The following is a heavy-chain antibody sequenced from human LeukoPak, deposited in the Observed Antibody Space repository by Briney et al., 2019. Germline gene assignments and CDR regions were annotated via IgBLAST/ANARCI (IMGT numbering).Heavy chain of an antibody. J-gene: IGHJ4*02. V-gene: IGHV3-7*01. CDR2: IKQDGSEI. CDR1: GFTLRSYW. Sequence: GGSLRLSCAASGFTLRSYWMTWVRQAPGKGLEWVANIKQDGSEIHYVDSVKGRFTISRDNSKNTLYLQMNSLRAEDTAVYYCARAAYYDSSGYLDYWGQGTLVTVSS. CDR3: ARAAYYDSSGYLDY. D-gene: IGHD3-22*01.